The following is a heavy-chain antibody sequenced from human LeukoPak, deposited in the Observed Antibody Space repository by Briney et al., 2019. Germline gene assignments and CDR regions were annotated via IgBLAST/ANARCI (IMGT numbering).Heavy chain of an antibody. Sequence: GASVKVSCKASGYTFTSYGISWVRRAPGQGLEWMGWVSCYNDKTNFAQKFQGRVTMTTDTSTSTAYMELRSLRSDDTAVYYCARMGDDYGDYGSSRRFDPWGQGTLVTVSS. D-gene: IGHD4-17*01. J-gene: IGHJ5*02. CDR1: GYTFTSYG. CDR2: VSCYNDKT. CDR3: ARMGDDYGDYGSSRRFDP. V-gene: IGHV1-18*01.